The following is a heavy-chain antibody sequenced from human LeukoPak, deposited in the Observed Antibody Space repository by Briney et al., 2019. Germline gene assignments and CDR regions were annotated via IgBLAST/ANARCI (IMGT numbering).Heavy chain of an antibody. CDR1: GGTFSSYA. CDR2: IIPIFGTA. V-gene: IGHV1-69*01. J-gene: IGHJ3*02. D-gene: IGHD2-15*01. CDR3: ARDRYCSGGSCYDAFDI. Sequence: VALVKVSCKASGGTFSSYAIGWVRQAPGQGLEWMGGIIPIFGTANYAQRFQGRVTITADESTSTAYMELSSLRSEDTAVYYCARDRYCSGGSCYDAFDIWGQGTMVTVSS.